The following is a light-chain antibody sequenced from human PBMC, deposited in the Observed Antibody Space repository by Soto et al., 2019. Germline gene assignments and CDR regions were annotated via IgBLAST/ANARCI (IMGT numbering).Light chain of an antibody. CDR1: QSISSY. V-gene: IGKV1-39*01. CDR3: HQYNSYTWT. CDR2: AAS. J-gene: IGKJ1*01. Sequence: DIQMTQSPSSLSASVGDRVTITCRASQSISSYLNWYQQKPGKAPKLLIYAASSLQSGVPSRFSGSGSGTDFTLTISSLQPEDFATYYCHQYNSYTWTFGQGTKVELK.